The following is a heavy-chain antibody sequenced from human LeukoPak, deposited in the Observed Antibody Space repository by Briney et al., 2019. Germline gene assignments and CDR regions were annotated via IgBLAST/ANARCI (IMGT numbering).Heavy chain of an antibody. V-gene: IGHV4-39*01. J-gene: IGHJ4*02. CDR1: GGSISSSSYY. D-gene: IGHD3-22*01. CDR3: ARRTYYYDSNGYYSMGMYYFDY. Sequence: SETLSLTCTVSGGSISSSSYYWGWIRQPPGKGLEWIGSIYYSGSTYYNPSLKSRVTISVDTSKNQFSLKLSSVTAADTAVYYCARRTYYYDSNGYYSMGMYYFDYWGQGTLVTVSS. CDR2: IYYSGST.